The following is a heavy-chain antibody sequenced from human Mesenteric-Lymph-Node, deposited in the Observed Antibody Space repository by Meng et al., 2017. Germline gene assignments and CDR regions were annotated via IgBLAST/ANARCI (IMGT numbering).Heavy chain of an antibody. Sequence: SETLSLTCAVYGGSFSGYYWSWIRQPPGKGLEWIGEINHSGSTNYNPSLKSRVTISVDTSKNQFSLKLSSVTDADTAVYYCARGVVGATTYYYYYYGMDVWGQGTTVTVSS. CDR3: ARGVVGATTYYYYYYGMDV. D-gene: IGHD1-26*01. V-gene: IGHV4-34*01. CDR2: INHSGST. J-gene: IGHJ6*02. CDR1: GGSFSGYY.